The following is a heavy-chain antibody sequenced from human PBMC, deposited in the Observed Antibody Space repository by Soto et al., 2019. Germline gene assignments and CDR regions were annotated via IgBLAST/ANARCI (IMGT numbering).Heavy chain of an antibody. J-gene: IGHJ4*02. Sequence: QVQLVQSGAEVKKPGSSVKVSCKASGGTFSTSTFTWVRQAPGQGLEWMGRTIPILDVADYAQDFQGRVTITADKSTSTAYMELTSLTSKDTAVYHCARDSPIGSTYSGYDAIDSWGQGTLVTVSS. CDR2: TIPILDVA. D-gene: IGHD5-12*01. V-gene: IGHV1-69*08. CDR1: GGTFSTST. CDR3: ARDSPIGSTYSGYDAIDS.